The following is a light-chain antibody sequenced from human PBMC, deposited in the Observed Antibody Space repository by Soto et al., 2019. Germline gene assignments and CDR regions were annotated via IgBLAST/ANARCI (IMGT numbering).Light chain of an antibody. CDR1: QSVSSSY. J-gene: IGKJ4*01. CDR3: QQYGSSLLT. Sequence: EIVLTQSPATLSLSPGERATLSCGASQSVSSSYLAWYQQKPGLAPRLLMYDASSRATGIPDRFSGSGSGTDFTLTISRLEPEDFAVYYCQQYGSSLLTFGGGTKVDIK. CDR2: DAS. V-gene: IGKV3D-20*01.